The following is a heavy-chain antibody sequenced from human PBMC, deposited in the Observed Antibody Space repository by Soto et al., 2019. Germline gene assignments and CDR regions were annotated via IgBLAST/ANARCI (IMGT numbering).Heavy chain of an antibody. V-gene: IGHV4-39*01. J-gene: IGHJ6*03. Sequence: QLQLQESGPGLVKPSETLSLTCTVSGGSISNSSYYWGWIRQPPGKGLEWIGSIYYSGSTYYNPSLKSRVTISVDTSKNQFSLKLSSVTAADTAVYYCARRHGSGSYDYYYYYMDVWGKGTTVTVSS. CDR3: ARRHGSGSYDYYYYYMDV. D-gene: IGHD3-10*01. CDR1: GGSISNSSYY. CDR2: IYYSGST.